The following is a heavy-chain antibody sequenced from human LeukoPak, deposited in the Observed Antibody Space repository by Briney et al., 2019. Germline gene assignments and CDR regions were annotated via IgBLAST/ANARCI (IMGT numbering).Heavy chain of an antibody. D-gene: IGHD1-14*01. CDR2: ISGSGGST. J-gene: IGHJ4*02. CDR3: AKTGGQGHRDY. V-gene: IGHV3-23*01. CDR1: GFTLSSYA. Sequence: AESLTLSCPASGFTLSSYATSWVRQAPAEGREWVSAISGSGGSTYYADSVKGRFTISRDNSNNTLYLQMNSLRAEDTAVYYCAKTGGQGHRDYWGQGTLVTVSS.